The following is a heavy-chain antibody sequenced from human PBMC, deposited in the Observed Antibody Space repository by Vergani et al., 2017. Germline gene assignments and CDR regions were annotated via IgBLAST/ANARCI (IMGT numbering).Heavy chain of an antibody. V-gene: IGHV3-30*02. CDR1: GFNFRSYS. CDR2: IRYDGSTT. D-gene: IGHD6-19*01. Sequence: QVQLVESGGGVVQPGGSLRLSCAASGFNFRSYSMHWVRQAPGKGLEWVAFIRYDGSTTYYADSVKGRFTISSDKSKSTLFLQMNSLRTEDTAVYYCATRTVSGWYLFDHWGQGTLVTVSS. CDR3: ATRTVSGWYLFDH. J-gene: IGHJ4*02.